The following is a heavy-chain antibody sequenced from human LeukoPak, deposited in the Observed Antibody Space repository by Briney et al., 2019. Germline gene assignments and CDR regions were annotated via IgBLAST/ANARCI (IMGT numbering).Heavy chain of an antibody. CDR2: IKQDGSEK. Sequence: GGSLRLSCAASGFTFCSYWMSWVRQAPGKGLEWVANIKQDGSEKYYVDSVKGRFTISRDNAKNSLYLQMNSLRAEDTAVYYCARDDCSSISCYHNWFDPWGQGTLVTVSS. CDR3: ARDDCSSISCYHNWFDP. J-gene: IGHJ5*02. V-gene: IGHV3-7*01. CDR1: GFTFCSYW. D-gene: IGHD2-2*01.